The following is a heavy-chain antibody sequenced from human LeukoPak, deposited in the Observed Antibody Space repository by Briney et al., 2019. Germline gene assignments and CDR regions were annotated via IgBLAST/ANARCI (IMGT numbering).Heavy chain of an antibody. CDR1: GGTFSSYA. Sequence: ASVKVSCXASGGTFSSYAISWVRQAPGQGLEWMVGIIPIFGTANYAQKFQGRVTITADESTSTAYMELSSLRSEDTAVYYCARVPYYDSSGYPYYFDYWGQGTLVTVSS. CDR2: IIPIFGTA. V-gene: IGHV1-69*13. CDR3: ARVPYYDSSGYPYYFDY. J-gene: IGHJ4*02. D-gene: IGHD3-22*01.